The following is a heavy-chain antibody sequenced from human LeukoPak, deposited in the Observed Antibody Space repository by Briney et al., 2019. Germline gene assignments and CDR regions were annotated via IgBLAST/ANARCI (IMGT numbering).Heavy chain of an antibody. CDR3: ARRKYSDTWFDP. D-gene: IGHD1-14*01. CDR1: EYDFANYW. Sequence: GESLKISCKASEYDFANYWIGWVRQMPGKGLEWMGIVYPAGSIIHYSPSFQGQVTISVDRSISTAYLQWTGLRASDSAMYFCARRKYSDTWFDPWGQGTLVTVSS. J-gene: IGHJ5*02. V-gene: IGHV5-51*01. CDR2: VYPAGSII.